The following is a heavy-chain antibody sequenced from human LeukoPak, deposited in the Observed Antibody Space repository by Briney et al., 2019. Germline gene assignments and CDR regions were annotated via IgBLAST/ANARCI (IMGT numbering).Heavy chain of an antibody. CDR1: GFTFSSYA. J-gene: IGHJ1*01. Sequence: GGSLRLSCAASGFTFSSYAMSWVRQAPGKGLEWVSVISGSGGSTNYADSVKGRFTISRDNSKNTLYLQMNSVRAEDTAVYYCAKESPCTSTSCSARYFQHWGQGTLVTVSS. V-gene: IGHV3-23*01. D-gene: IGHD2-2*01. CDR2: ISGSGGST. CDR3: AKESPCTSTSCSARYFQH.